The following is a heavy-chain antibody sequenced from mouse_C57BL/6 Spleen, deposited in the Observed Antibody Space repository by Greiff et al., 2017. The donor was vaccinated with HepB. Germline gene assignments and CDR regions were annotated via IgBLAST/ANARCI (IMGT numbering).Heavy chain of an antibody. D-gene: IGHD1-1*01. CDR1: GYTFTSYG. CDR2: IYPRSGNT. Sequence: QVQLQQSGAELARPGASVKLSCKASGYTFTSYGISWVKQRTGQGLEWIGEIYPRSGNTYYNEKFKGKATLTADKSSSTAYMELRSLTSEDSAVYFCARGGVVASYYAMDYWGQGTSVTVSS. V-gene: IGHV1-81*01. CDR3: ARGGVVASYYAMDY. J-gene: IGHJ4*01.